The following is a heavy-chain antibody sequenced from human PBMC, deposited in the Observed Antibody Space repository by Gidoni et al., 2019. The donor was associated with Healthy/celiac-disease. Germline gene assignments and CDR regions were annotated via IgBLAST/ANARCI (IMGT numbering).Heavy chain of an antibody. CDR1: GFTFSSYG. CDR2: VWYDGSNK. D-gene: IGHD1-26*01. Sequence: QVQLVESGGGVVQPGRYLRLSCAESGFTFSSYGMHWVRQAPGKGLEWVAVVWYDGSNKYYADSVKGRFTISRDNSKNTLYLQMNSLRAEDTAVYYCARDMGGKLNAFDIWGQGTMVTVSS. CDR3: ARDMGGKLNAFDI. J-gene: IGHJ3*02. V-gene: IGHV3-33*01.